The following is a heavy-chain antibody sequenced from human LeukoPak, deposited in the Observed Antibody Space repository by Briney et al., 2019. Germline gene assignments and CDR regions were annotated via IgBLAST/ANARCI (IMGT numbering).Heavy chain of an antibody. D-gene: IGHD5-24*01. J-gene: IGHJ4*02. Sequence: ASVTVSCKASGYTFTGYYMHWVRQAPGQGLEWMGWINPNSGGTNYAQKFQGRVTMTRDTSISTAYTELSRLRSDDTAVYYCARDRARRRDGYNLGYWGQGTLVTVSS. CDR2: INPNSGGT. CDR1: GYTFTGYY. CDR3: ARDRARRRDGYNLGY. V-gene: IGHV1-2*02.